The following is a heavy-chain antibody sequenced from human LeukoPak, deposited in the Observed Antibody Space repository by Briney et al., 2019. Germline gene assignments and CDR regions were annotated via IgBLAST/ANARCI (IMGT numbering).Heavy chain of an antibody. V-gene: IGHV3-7*01. D-gene: IGHD2-2*01. Sequence: QPGGSLTLSCVASGFTFCNYCESWVRQAPGEGLEWVANIKQDGTEQYYMDAVKGRLTISRDNAKNSLYLQLNSLRAEDTAVYYCARDDYCITTSCPGAFDIWGQGTMVTVSS. CDR3: ARDDYCITTSCPGAFDI. J-gene: IGHJ3*02. CDR1: GFTFCNYC. CDR2: IKQDGTEQ.